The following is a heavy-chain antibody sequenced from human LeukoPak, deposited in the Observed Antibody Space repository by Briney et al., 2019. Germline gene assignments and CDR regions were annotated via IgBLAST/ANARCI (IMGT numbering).Heavy chain of an antibody. V-gene: IGHV1-46*01. D-gene: IGHD3-3*01. CDR2: INPSGGST. J-gene: IGHJ5*02. CDR3: ARDGSDGIWSGNYNWFDP. Sequence: ASVKVSCKASGYTFTSYYMHWVRQAPGQGLEWMGIINPSGGSTSYAQKFQGRVTMTRDTSTSTVYMELSSLRFEDTAVYYCARDGSDGIWSGNYNWFDPWGQGTLVTVSS. CDR1: GYTFTSYY.